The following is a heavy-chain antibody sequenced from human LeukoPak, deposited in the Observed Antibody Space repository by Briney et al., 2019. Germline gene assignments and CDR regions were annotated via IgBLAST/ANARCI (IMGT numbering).Heavy chain of an antibody. J-gene: IGHJ4*02. CDR3: ARSGAPTPDY. CDR2: ISSSGSTI. CDR1: EFTFSSYE. D-gene: IGHD2-15*01. V-gene: IGHV3-48*03. Sequence: GGSLRLSCAASEFTFSSYEMNWVRQAPGKGLEWVSYISSSGSTIYYADSVKGRFTVSRDNAKKSLYLQMNSLRAEDTALYYCARSGAPTPDYWGQGTLVIVSS.